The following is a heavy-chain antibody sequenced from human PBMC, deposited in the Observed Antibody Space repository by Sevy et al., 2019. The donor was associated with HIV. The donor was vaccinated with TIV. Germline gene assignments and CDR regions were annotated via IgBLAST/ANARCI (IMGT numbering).Heavy chain of an antibody. CDR3: ARDSDGSGHSYLDYFDY. CDR2: LRTLNGET. CDR1: GYTLTNYP. D-gene: IGHD2-15*01. Sequence: ASVKVSCKASGYTLTNYPICWVRQAPGQGLEWVGCLRTLNGETKFAQKVQGRASMTTDTSTSTAYMELRSLRSDDTVVYYCARDSDGSGHSYLDYFDYWGQGTLVTVSS. V-gene: IGHV1-18*01. J-gene: IGHJ4*02.